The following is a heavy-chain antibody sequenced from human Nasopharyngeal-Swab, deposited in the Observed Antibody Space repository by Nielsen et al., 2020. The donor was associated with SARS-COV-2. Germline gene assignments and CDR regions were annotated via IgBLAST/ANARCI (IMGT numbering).Heavy chain of an antibody. V-gene: IGHV3-30*04. CDR1: GFTFSSYA. J-gene: IGHJ6*02. CDR3: ARDSGQELVAYYFGMDV. Sequence: GESLKISCAASGFTFSSYAMHWVRQAPGKGLEWVAVISYDGSNKYYGDSVKGRFTISRDSSRNTLYLQMNNLRPEDTAIYYCARDSGQELVAYYFGMDVWGQGTTVIVSS. CDR2: ISYDGSNK. D-gene: IGHD6-13*01.